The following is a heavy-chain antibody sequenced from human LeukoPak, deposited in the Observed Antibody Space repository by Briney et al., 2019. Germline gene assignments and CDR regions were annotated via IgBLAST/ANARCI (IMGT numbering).Heavy chain of an antibody. V-gene: IGHV4-30-2*01. CDR1: GGSFSGYY. CDR3: ARVPHRGFFDY. CDR2: IYHSGST. D-gene: IGHD5-12*01. J-gene: IGHJ4*02. Sequence: SETLSLTCAVYGGSFSGYYWSWIRQPPGKGLEWIGYIYHSGSTYYNPSLKSRVTISVDRSKNQFSLKLSSVTAADTAVYYCARVPHRGFFDYWGQGTLVTVSS.